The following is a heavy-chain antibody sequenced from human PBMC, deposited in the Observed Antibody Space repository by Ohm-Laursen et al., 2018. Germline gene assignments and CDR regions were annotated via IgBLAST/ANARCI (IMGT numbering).Heavy chain of an antibody. V-gene: IGHV3-21*01. J-gene: IGHJ6*02. Sequence: SLRLSCTASGFTFSSYSMNWVRQAPGTGLEWVSYISDTGGHIYYAGSVRGRFTISRDNAQNSLYLHMSSLRAEDTAIYYCARDDGAYARRSGMDVWGQGTTVTVSS. D-gene: IGHD2-8*01. CDR1: GFTFSSYS. CDR2: ISDTGGHI. CDR3: ARDDGAYARRSGMDV.